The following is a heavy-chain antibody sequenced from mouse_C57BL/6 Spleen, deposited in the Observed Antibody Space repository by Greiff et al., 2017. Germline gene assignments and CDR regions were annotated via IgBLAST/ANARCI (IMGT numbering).Heavy chain of an antibody. J-gene: IGHJ3*01. V-gene: IGHV1-22*01. CDR3: ATAAWFAY. Sequence: VQLKESGPELVKPGASVKMSCKASGYTFTDYNMHWVKQSHGKSLEWIGYINPNNGGTSYNQKFKGKATLTVNKSSSTAYMELRSLTSEDSAVYYCATAAWFAYWGQGTLVTVSA. CDR2: INPNNGGT. CDR1: GYTFTDYN.